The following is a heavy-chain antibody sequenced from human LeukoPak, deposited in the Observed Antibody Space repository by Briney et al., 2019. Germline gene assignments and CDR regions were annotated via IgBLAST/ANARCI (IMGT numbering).Heavy chain of an antibody. J-gene: IGHJ4*02. V-gene: IGHV3-23*01. CDR1: GFTFSSYA. D-gene: IGHD3-22*01. CDR3: AKDSSYYCDSSGYY. CDR2: ISGSGGST. Sequence: GGSLRLSCAASGFTFSSYAMSWVRQAPGKGLEWVSAISGSGGSTYYADSVKGRFTISRGNSKNTLYLQMNSLRAKDTAVYYCAKDSSYYCDSSGYYWGQGTLVTVSS.